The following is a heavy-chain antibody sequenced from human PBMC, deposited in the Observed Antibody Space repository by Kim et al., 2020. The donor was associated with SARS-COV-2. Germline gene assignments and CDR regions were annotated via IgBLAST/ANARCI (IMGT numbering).Heavy chain of an antibody. J-gene: IGHJ6*02. CDR2: IRSKAYGGTT. CDR3: TNTMGNDYYYYGMDV. CDR1: GFTFGDYA. V-gene: IGHV3-49*04. D-gene: IGHD3-10*01. Sequence: GGSLRLSCTASGFTFGDYAMSWVRQAPGKGLEWVGFIRSKAYGGTTEYAASVKGRFTISRDDSKSIAYLQMNSLKTEDTAVYYCTNTMGNDYYYYGMDVWGQGTTVTVSS.